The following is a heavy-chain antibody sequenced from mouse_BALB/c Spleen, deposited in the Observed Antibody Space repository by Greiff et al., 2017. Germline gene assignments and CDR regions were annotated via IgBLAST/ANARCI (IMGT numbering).Heavy chain of an antibody. D-gene: IGHD2-4*01. Sequence: LVKTGASVKISCKASGYSFTGYYMHWVKQSHGKSLEWIGYISCYNGATSYNQKFKGKATFTVDTSSSTAYMQFNSLTSEDSAVYYCARGGYDYEGMDYFDYWGQGTTLTGSS. V-gene: IGHV1S34*01. CDR1: GYSFTGYY. CDR2: ISCYNGAT. J-gene: IGHJ2*01. CDR3: ARGGYDYEGMDYFDY.